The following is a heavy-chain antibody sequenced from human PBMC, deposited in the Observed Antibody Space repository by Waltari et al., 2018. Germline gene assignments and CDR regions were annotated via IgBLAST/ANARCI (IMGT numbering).Heavy chain of an antibody. CDR2: IYHSGST. D-gene: IGHD2-2*01. CDR1: GYSISSGYY. CDR3: ANIVVVPAATYFDY. Sequence: QVQLQESGPGLVKPSETLSLTCAVSGYSISSGYYWGWLRQPPGKGLEWIGSIYHSGSTYYNPSLKSRVTISVDTSKNQFSLKLSSVTAADTAVYYCANIVVVPAATYFDYWGQGTLVTVSS. J-gene: IGHJ4*02. V-gene: IGHV4-38-2*01.